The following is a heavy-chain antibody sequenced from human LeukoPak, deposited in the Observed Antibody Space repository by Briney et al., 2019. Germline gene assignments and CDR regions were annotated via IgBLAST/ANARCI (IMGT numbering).Heavy chain of an antibody. V-gene: IGHV3-23*01. J-gene: IGHJ6*03. CDR3: AKDGYDYYYYYMDV. D-gene: IGHD1-1*01. CDR1: GFTFSSYA. CDR2: ISGSGGSP. Sequence: QPGGSLRLSCAASGFTFSSYAMSWVRQAPGKGLEWVSAISGSGGSPYYADSVKGRFTISRDNSKTTLYLQMNSLRAEDTAVYYCAKDGYDYYYYYMDVWGKGTTVTVSS.